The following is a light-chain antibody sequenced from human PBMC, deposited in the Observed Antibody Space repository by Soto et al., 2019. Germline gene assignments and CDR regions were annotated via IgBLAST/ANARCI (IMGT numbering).Light chain of an antibody. V-gene: IGLV4-69*01. CDR1: SGHSSYA. CDR3: QTWGPGTLV. Sequence: QPVLTQSPSASASLGASVKLTCTLSSGHSSYAIAWHQQQPEKGPRYLMKLNSDGSHSKGDGIPDRFSGSSSGAERYLTSSRLQSEDEADYYCQTWGPGTLVFGGGTKLTVL. CDR2: LNSDGSH. J-gene: IGLJ2*01.